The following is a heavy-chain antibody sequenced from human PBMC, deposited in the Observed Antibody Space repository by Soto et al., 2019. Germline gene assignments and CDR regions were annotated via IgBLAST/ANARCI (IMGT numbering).Heavy chain of an antibody. D-gene: IGHD3-10*01. CDR3: ARGLLWFGELLSGAFDI. CDR2: IWYDGSNK. Sequence: GGSLRLSCAASGFTFSNFGMHWVRQAPDTGLEWVAVIWYDGSNKYYADSVKGRFTISRDNSKNTLYLQMNSLRAEDTAVYYCARGLLWFGELLSGAFDIWGQGTMVTGSS. J-gene: IGHJ3*02. V-gene: IGHV3-33*08. CDR1: GFTFSNFG.